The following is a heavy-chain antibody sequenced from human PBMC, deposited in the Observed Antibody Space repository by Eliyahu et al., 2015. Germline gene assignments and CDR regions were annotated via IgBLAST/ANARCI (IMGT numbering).Heavy chain of an antibody. D-gene: IGHD3-10*01. CDR2: ISGGGGSP. Sequence: EVQLVESGGGLVQPGGSLRLSCSASGFTFSSYAMHWVRQAPGKGLEYVSSISGGGGSPYYTESVKSRFTISRDNSKNTLSLQMSSLRVEDTALYYCTRRLPNSYYDYWGQGIMVTVSA. J-gene: IGHJ4*02. CDR3: TRRLPNSYYDY. V-gene: IGHV3-64D*08. CDR1: GFTFSSYA.